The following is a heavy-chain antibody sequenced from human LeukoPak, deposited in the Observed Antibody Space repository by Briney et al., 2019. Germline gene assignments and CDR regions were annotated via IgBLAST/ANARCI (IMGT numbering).Heavy chain of an antibody. CDR2: NNSSGGST. J-gene: IGHJ6*03. Sequence: ALVKVSCKASGYTFTSYYMHWVRQDPGQGLEWNGINNSSGGSTSYAHKFQGRVTMTRATSTRTINTAQSSLSSDYMAGNYFTGYHPAMYCPPRRWIDYSFDSWGKGTMVTVSS. CDR3: TGYHPAMYCPPRRWIDYSFDS. D-gene: IGHD2-2*01. CDR1: GYTFTSYY. V-gene: IGHV1-46*01.